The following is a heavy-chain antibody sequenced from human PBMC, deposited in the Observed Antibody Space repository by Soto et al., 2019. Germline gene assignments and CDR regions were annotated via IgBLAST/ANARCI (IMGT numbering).Heavy chain of an antibody. V-gene: IGHV3-30*18. J-gene: IGHJ4*02. Sequence: QVQLVESGGGVVQPGRSLRLSCAASGFTFSSYGMHWVRQAPGKGLEWVAVISYDGSNKYYADSVKGRFTISRDNSKNTLYLQMNSLRAEDTAVYYCAKDKWELRGPNVYWGQGTLVTVSS. CDR1: GFTFSSYG. CDR2: ISYDGSNK. D-gene: IGHD1-26*01. CDR3: AKDKWELRGPNVY.